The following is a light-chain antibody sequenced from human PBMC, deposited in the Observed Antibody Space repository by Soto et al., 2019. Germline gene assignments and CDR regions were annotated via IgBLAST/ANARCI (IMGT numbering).Light chain of an antibody. CDR1: SSDVGGYTY. V-gene: IGLV2-14*01. J-gene: IGLJ1*01. Sequence: QSVLTQPASVSGSPGQAITISCTGTSSDVGGYTYVSWYQQHPGKAPKLIIYDVSNRPSGVSNRLSGSKSGNTASLTISCLQAEDEADYYCSSYTTSNTRQIVFGTGTKVTVL. CDR3: SSYTTSNTRQIV. CDR2: DVS.